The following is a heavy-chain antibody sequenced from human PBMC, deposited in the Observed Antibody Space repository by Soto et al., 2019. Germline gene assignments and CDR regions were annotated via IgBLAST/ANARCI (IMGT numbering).Heavy chain of an antibody. CDR2: ISGYDGRT. CDR3: ERDFSMVVVAPGY. V-gene: IGHV1-18*01. D-gene: IGHD2-21*01. Sequence: GASVKVSCKTSGYTFTRYGISWVLQAPGQGLEWMGWISGYDGRTNFAQKVQARVTITTDTSTSTDYMELRSLRFDDTAVYYCERDFSMVVVAPGYWGQGTLFTVSS. J-gene: IGHJ4*01. CDR1: GYTFTRYG.